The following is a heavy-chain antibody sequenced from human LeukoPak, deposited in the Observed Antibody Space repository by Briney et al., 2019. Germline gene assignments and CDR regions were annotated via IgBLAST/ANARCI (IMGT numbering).Heavy chain of an antibody. V-gene: IGHV3-74*01. CDR3: VRDMFGGRDY. CDR1: GFTFSSYW. Sequence: GGSLRLSCAASGFTFSSYWMHWVRQVPGKGLAWVSRINEVGSATNNADSVKGRFTISRDNAKNALYLQMNSLRAEDTAVYYCVRDMFGGRDYWGQGTMVTVSS. CDR2: INEVGSAT. J-gene: IGHJ4*02. D-gene: IGHD3-10*02.